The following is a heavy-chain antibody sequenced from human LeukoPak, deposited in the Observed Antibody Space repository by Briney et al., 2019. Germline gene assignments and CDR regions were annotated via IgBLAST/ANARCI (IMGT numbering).Heavy chain of an antibody. CDR2: IYPGDSDT. D-gene: IGHD6-13*01. J-gene: IGHJ4*02. Sequence: GAALKISFKGSGSSFTIYWIGWVRQMPGKGLGWMGIIYPGDSDTRYSPSFQGQVTISADKSISSAYLQWSRLKASDTAMYYCARRLEVSGTMDYWGQGTLVTVSS. CDR1: GSSFTIYW. V-gene: IGHV5-51*01. CDR3: ARRLEVSGTMDY.